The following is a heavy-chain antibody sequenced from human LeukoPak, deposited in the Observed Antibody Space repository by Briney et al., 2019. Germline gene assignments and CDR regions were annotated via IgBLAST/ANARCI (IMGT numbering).Heavy chain of an antibody. Sequence: GASVKVSCKVSGYTLTELSMHWVRQAPGRGLEWMGGFDTEDGETIYAQKFQGRVTMTTDTSTTTAYMELRSLRSDDTAVYYCARDVVGSTIFGSSPDYWGQGTLVTVSS. J-gene: IGHJ4*02. CDR3: ARDVVGSTIFGSSPDY. D-gene: IGHD3-3*01. CDR1: GYTLTELS. V-gene: IGHV1-24*01. CDR2: FDTEDGET.